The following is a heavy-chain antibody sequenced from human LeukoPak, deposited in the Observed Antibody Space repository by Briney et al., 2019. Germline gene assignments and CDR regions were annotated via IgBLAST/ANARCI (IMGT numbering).Heavy chain of an antibody. CDR1: GFTFSSYA. CDR3: AKDVRIAARQAANYFDY. J-gene: IGHJ4*02. Sequence: GGSLRLXCAASGFTFSSYAMSWVRQAPGKGLEWVSAISGSGGSTYYADSVKGRFTISRDNSKNTLYLQMNSLRAEDTAVYYCAKDVRIAARQAANYFDYWGQGTLVTVSS. D-gene: IGHD6-6*01. CDR2: ISGSGGST. V-gene: IGHV3-23*01.